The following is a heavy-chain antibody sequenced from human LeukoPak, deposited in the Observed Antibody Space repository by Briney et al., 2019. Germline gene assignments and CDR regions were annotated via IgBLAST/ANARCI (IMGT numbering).Heavy chain of an antibody. Sequence: PSETLSLTCTVSAVSICSYYWSRIRQPPGKGLEWIGYIYTSGSTNYNPSLKSRVTISVDTSKHQFSLKLSSVTAADTAVYYCARHTCSSTSCYSIWFDPWGQGTLVTVSS. CDR3: ARHTCSSTSCYSIWFDP. D-gene: IGHD2-2*01. CDR2: IYTSGST. CDR1: AVSICSYY. V-gene: IGHV4-4*09. J-gene: IGHJ5*02.